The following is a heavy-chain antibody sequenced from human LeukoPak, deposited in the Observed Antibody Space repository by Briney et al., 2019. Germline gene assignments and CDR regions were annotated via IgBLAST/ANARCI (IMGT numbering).Heavy chain of an antibody. D-gene: IGHD6-13*01. CDR1: GFTFSSYA. CDR2: ISGSGGST. J-gene: IGHJ6*03. CDR3: AKEGRSWHIYYSYYMDV. Sequence: GGSLRLSCAASGFTFSSYAMSWVRQAPGKGLEWVSAISGSGGSTYYADSVKGRFTISRDNSKNTLYLQMNSLRAEYTAVYYCAKEGRSWHIYYSYYMDVWGKGTTVTISS. V-gene: IGHV3-23*01.